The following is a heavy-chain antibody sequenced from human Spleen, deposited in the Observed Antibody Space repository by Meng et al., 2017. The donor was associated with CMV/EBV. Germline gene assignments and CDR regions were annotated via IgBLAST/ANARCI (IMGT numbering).Heavy chain of an antibody. V-gene: IGHV3-53*01. Sequence: ASGLTGSGNCMSWVRQAPGKGLEGVSVIYSGGSTYYADSVKGRFTISRDNSKNTLYLQMNSLRAEDTAVYYCASLGGGVVPAAIPTYWGQGTLVTVSS. CDR1: GLTGSGNC. J-gene: IGHJ4*02. D-gene: IGHD2-2*02. CDR3: ASLGGGVVPAAIPTY. CDR2: IYSGGST.